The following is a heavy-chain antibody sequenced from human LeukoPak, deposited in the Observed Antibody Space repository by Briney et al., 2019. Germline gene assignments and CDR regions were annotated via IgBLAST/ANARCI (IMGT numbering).Heavy chain of an antibody. Sequence: SETLSLTCTVSGGSISSSSYYWGWIRQPPGKGLEWIGSIYYSGSTYYNPSLKSRVTISVDTSKNQFSLKLSSVTAAGTAVYYCARSGAVAGTGIFDYWGQGTLVTVS. D-gene: IGHD6-19*01. J-gene: IGHJ4*02. CDR3: ARSGAVAGTGIFDY. CDR1: GGSISSSSYY. CDR2: IYYSGST. V-gene: IGHV4-39*01.